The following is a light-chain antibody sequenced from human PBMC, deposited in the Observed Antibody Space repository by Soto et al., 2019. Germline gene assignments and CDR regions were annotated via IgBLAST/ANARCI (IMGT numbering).Light chain of an antibody. J-gene: IGKJ5*01. CDR2: GAS. CDR1: RDVSNN. CDR3: QQYNDWPPAIT. V-gene: IGKV3-15*01. Sequence: EIVMTQSPATLSVSPGERATLSCRAIRDVSNNLAWYQQKPGRAPRLLIYGASNRANGIPARFSGSGSGTEFILTISSLQSEDFAVYYCQQYNDWPPAITFGQGTRLEIK.